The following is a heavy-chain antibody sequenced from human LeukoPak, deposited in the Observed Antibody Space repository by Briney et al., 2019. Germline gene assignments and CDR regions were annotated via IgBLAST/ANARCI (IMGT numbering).Heavy chain of an antibody. V-gene: IGHV1-18*01. D-gene: IGHD2-8*01. CDR3: ASVREEFVLMVYGALDY. CDR2: ISAYNGNT. J-gene: IGHJ4*02. CDR1: GYTFTSYG. Sequence: ASVKVSCKASGYTFTSYGISWVRQAPGQGLEWMGWISAYNGNTNYAQTLQGSVTMTTDTSTSTAYMELRSLRSDDTAVYYCASVREEFVLMVYGALDYWGQGTLVTVSS.